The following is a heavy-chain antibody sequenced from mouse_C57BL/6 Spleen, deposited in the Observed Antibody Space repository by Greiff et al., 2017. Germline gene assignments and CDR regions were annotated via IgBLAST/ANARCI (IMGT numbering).Heavy chain of an antibody. CDR3: ARETFITTVVAHWYCDV. CDR1: GYTFTSYW. D-gene: IGHD1-1*01. CDR2: IDPNSGGT. Sequence: QVQLQQPGAELVKPGASVKLSCKASGYTFTSYWMHWVKQRPGRGLEWIGRIDPNSGGTKYNEKFKSKATLTVDKPSNTAYMQLSSLTSEDSAVYYCARETFITTVVAHWYCDVWGTGTTVTVSS. J-gene: IGHJ1*03. V-gene: IGHV1-72*01.